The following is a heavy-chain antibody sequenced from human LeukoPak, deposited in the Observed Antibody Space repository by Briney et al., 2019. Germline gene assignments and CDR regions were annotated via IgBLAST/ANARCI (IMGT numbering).Heavy chain of an antibody. D-gene: IGHD6-25*01. V-gene: IGHV4-4*07. CDR3: AREGQQRPLDY. CDR2: ISTSGST. Sequence: SETLSLTCAVYGGSFSGYYWSWIRQPAGQGLEGIGRISTSGSTHCSPSLKRRVTMSVDTSRNQFSLNLSSVAAADTAVYYCAREGQQRPLDYWGEGTLVTVSS. J-gene: IGHJ4*02. CDR1: GGSFSGYY.